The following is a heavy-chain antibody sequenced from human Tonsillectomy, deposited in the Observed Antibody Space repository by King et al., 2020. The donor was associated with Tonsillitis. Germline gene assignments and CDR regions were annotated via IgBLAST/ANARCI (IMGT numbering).Heavy chain of an antibody. J-gene: IGHJ4*02. CDR3: AKALGEN. CDR1: GFTFSNYA. CDR2: IYSAVSTT. V-gene: IGHV3-23*03. D-gene: IGHD3-10*01. Sequence: QLVQSGGGLVQPGGSLRLSCAASGFTFSNYAMSWVRQAPGKGLEWASIIYSAVSTTYYTDSVKGRFTISRDNSKNMLYLQMNSLRAEDTAIYYCAKALGENWGQGTLVTVSS.